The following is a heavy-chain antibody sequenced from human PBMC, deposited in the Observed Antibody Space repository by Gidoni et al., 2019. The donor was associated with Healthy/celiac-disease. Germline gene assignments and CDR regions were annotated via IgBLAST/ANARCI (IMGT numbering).Heavy chain of an antibody. J-gene: IGHJ5*02. CDR2: IYWDDDK. Sequence: QITLKESGPTLVKPTQTLTLTCTFSGFSLRTSGVGVGWIRQPPGKALEWLALIYWDDDKRYSPSLKRRLTITKDTSKNQVVLTMTNMDPVDTATYYCAHSGYSYGLNWFDPWGQGTLVTVSS. D-gene: IGHD5-18*01. V-gene: IGHV2-5*02. CDR3: AHSGYSYGLNWFDP. CDR1: GFSLRTSGVG.